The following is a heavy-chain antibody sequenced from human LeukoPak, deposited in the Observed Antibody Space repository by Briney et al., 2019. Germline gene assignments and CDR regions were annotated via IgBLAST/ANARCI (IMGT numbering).Heavy chain of an antibody. V-gene: IGHV1-69-2*01. CDR1: GYTFIDYY. Sequence: ATVKISCKVSGYTFIDYYMHWVQQAPGKGLEWMGLVDPEDGETIYAEKFQGRVTITADTSTDTAYMELSSLRSEDTAVYYCARASHYYDSSGYSYWGQGTLVTVSS. J-gene: IGHJ4*02. CDR2: VDPEDGET. D-gene: IGHD3-22*01. CDR3: ARASHYYDSSGYSY.